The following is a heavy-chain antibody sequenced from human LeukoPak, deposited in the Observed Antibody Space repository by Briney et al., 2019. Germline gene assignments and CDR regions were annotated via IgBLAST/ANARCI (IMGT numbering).Heavy chain of an antibody. V-gene: IGHV1-18*04. CDR1: GYTFTGYY. CDR3: ARDQDYGDYNWFDP. D-gene: IGHD4-17*01. Sequence: ASVKVSCKASGYTFTGYYMHWVRQAPGQGLEWMGWISAYNGNTNYAQKLQGRVTMTTDTSTSTAYMELRSLRSDDTAVYYCARDQDYGDYNWFDPWGQGTLVTVSP. J-gene: IGHJ5*02. CDR2: ISAYNGNT.